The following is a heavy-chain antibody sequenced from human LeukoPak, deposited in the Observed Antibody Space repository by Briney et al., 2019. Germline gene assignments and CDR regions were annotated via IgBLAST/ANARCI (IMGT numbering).Heavy chain of an antibody. D-gene: IGHD2-2*01. CDR1: GGSISSSSYY. CDR2: INHSGST. V-gene: IGHV4-39*07. Sequence: KTSETLSLTCTVSGGSISSSSYYWGWIRQPPGKGLEWIGEINHSGSTNYNPSLKSRVTISVDTSKNQFSLKLSSVTAADTAVYYCAKVVPAAIPNWFDPWGQGTLVTVSS. J-gene: IGHJ5*02. CDR3: AKVVPAAIPNWFDP.